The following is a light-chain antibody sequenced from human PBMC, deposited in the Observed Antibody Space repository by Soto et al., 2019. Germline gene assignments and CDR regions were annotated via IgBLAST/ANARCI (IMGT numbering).Light chain of an antibody. V-gene: IGKV3-15*01. CDR3: QQYNNWPFS. CDR1: QSVSSN. CDR2: GAS. J-gene: IGKJ1*01. Sequence: DIVMTQSPATLPVSPGERATLSCRASQSVSSNLAWYQQKPGQAPGFLIYGASTRATGIPARFSGTGSETDFTLTISGLRSEDSAVYFCQQYNNWPFSFGQGTKVDIK.